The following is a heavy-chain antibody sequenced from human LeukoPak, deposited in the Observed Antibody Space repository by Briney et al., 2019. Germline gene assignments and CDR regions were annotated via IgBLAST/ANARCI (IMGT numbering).Heavy chain of an antibody. CDR3: ARSPGGYFDY. D-gene: IGHD3-10*01. CDR1: GGSISSYY. V-gene: IGHV4-59*01. CDR2: IYYSGST. J-gene: IGHJ4*02. Sequence: SETLSLTCTVSGGSISSYYWSWIRQPPGKGLEWIGYIYYSGSTNYNPSLKSRVTISVDTSKNQFSLKLSSVTAADTAVYYCARSPGGYFDYWGQGTLVTVSS.